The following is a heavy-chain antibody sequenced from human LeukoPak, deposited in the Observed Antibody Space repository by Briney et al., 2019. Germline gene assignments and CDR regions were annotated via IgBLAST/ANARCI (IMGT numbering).Heavy chain of an antibody. CDR1: GFTFSSYA. D-gene: IGHD3-22*01. V-gene: IGHV3-23*01. CDR2: ISGSGAGT. CDR3: AKDAFHDSSGYYSPFDY. Sequence: GGSLRLSCAATGFTFSSYAMCWVRQAPGKRLEWVSTISGSGAGTYYPDSVKGRFTIARDNSKNTLYLQMNSLRAEDTAVYYCAKDAFHDSSGYYSPFDYWGQGTLVSVSS. J-gene: IGHJ4*02.